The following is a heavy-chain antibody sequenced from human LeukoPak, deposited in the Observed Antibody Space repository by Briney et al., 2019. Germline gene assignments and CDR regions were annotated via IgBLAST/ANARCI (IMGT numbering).Heavy chain of an antibody. CDR1: VGSLSIYY. CDR3: ARDGRYGYNWFDP. Sequence: SETLSLTCTLSVGSLSIYYGSWIPEPAGKGLEWIGRIYTSRSTNYNPSLKSRVTISEDKSKNQFSLKLSPVTAADTAVYYCARDGRYGYNWFDPWGQGTLVTVSS. CDR2: IYTSRST. J-gene: IGHJ5*02. D-gene: IGHD1-26*01. V-gene: IGHV4-4*07.